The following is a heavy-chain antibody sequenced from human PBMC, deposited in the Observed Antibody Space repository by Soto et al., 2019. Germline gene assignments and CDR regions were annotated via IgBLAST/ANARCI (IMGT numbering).Heavy chain of an antibody. CDR3: ATMGTPATGLYYFDY. D-gene: IGHD5-18*01. J-gene: IGHJ4*02. CDR2: ISYSGST. Sequence: LETLSLTCTVSGGSISSYYWSWIRQPPGKGLEWIGFISYSGSTYYSLSLKSRVTISVDTSKNQFSLNLSFVTAADTAVYYCATMGTPATGLYYFDYWGQGTLVTVSS. CDR1: GGSISSYY. V-gene: IGHV4-59*06.